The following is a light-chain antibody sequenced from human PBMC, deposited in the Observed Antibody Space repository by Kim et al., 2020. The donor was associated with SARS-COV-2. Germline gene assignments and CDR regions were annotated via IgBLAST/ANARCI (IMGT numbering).Light chain of an antibody. CDR3: QQFHTYPLT. J-gene: IGKJ4*01. CDR1: QGINSA. CDR2: FAS. V-gene: IGKV1-13*02. Sequence: ASVGDRVTFTCRASQGINSALAWYQQQLGKTPKLRIYFASNVESGVPSRFSGSGSGTDFSLTISSLQPEDFATYYCQQFHTYPLTFGGRTKVDIK.